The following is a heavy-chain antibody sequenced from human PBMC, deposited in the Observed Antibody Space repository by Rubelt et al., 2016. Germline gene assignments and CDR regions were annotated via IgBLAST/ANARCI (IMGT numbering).Heavy chain of an antibody. CDR3: ASPPYDILTGYDYYYGMDV. D-gene: IGHD3-9*01. Sequence: QVQLVQSGAEVKKPGSSVKVSCKASGGTFSSYAISWVRQAPGQGLEWLGGLIPIFGTANYAQKFQGRVTITADKSTRTAYMELSSLRVEETAVYYCASPPYDILTGYDYYYGMDVWGQGTTVTVSS. V-gene: IGHV1-69*06. CDR1: GGTFSSYA. J-gene: IGHJ6*02. CDR2: LIPIFGTA.